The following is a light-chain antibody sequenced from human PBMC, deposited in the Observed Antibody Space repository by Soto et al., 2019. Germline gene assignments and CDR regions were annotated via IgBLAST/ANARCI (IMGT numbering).Light chain of an antibody. Sequence: DIQMTHSPSSLSASLGDRFTITCRASQSISSYLNWYQQKPGKAPKLLIYAASSLQSGVPSRFSGSGSGTDFTLTISSLQPEDFATYYCQQSYSTTTFGGGTKVEIK. J-gene: IGKJ4*01. CDR2: AAS. CDR3: QQSYSTTT. CDR1: QSISSY. V-gene: IGKV1-39*01.